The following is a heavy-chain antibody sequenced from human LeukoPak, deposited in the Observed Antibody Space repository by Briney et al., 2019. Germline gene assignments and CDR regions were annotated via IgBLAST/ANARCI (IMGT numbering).Heavy chain of an antibody. CDR1: GFTFSSSG. V-gene: IGHV3-30*18. J-gene: IGHJ6*02. CDR2: VSYDGRNK. CDR3: AKDYGYYSSYYYGMDV. Sequence: GALRLSFAAPGFTFSSSGLHWVRQAPGKGLEGVAVVSYDGRNKYYADSVKGRFTISRDNSKNTLYMQMNSLRAEDTAVYYCAKDYGYYSSYYYGMDVWGQGTTVTVSS. D-gene: IGHD4-11*01.